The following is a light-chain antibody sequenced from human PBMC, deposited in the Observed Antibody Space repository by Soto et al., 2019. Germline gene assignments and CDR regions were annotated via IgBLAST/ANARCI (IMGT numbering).Light chain of an antibody. J-gene: IGLJ1*01. CDR3: GSYTNSSTPYV. Sequence: QSVLTQPASVSGSPGQSITITWTGTSSVVGGDKSVSWYQQHPGKAPKVMIYEVSNRPSGVSNRFSASKPGNTASLTISGLQAEDEADYYCGSYTNSSTPYVFGTGTKVTVL. V-gene: IGLV2-14*01. CDR2: EVS. CDR1: SSVVGGDKS.